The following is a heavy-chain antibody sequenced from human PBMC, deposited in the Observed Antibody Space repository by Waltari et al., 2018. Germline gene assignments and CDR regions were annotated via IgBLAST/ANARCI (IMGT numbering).Heavy chain of an antibody. D-gene: IGHD3-22*01. Sequence: QVQLVQSGAEVKKPGSSVKVSCKASGGTFSSYAISWVRQAPGQGLEWMGGIIPIFGTANYAQKFQGRVTITTDESTSTAYMELSSLRSEDTAVYYCATTPPDSSGYFFYYYMDVWGKGTTVTVSS. CDR2: IIPIFGTA. CDR3: ATTPPDSSGYFFYYYMDV. V-gene: IGHV1-69*05. CDR1: GGTFSSYA. J-gene: IGHJ6*03.